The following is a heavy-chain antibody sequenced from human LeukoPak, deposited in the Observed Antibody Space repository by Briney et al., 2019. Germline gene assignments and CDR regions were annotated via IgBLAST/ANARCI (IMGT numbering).Heavy chain of an antibody. D-gene: IGHD2-15*01. J-gene: IGHJ6*02. V-gene: IGHV4-34*01. Sequence: SETLSLTCAVYSGSFSGYYWSWIRQPPGKGLEWIGEINHSGSTNYNPSLKSRVTISVDTSKNQFSLKLSSVTAADTAVYYCASGIVVVVAATQRVYYGMDVWGQGTTVTVSS. CDR1: SGSFSGYY. CDR3: ASGIVVVVAATQRVYYGMDV. CDR2: INHSGST.